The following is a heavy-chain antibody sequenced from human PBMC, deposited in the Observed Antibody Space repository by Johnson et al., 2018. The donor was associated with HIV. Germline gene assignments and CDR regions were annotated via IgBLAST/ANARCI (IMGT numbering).Heavy chain of an antibody. CDR2: VLYDGSNK. CDR1: GFSFSDYG. CDR3: ARDPPPRSSGSDAFDI. J-gene: IGHJ3*02. V-gene: IGHV3-30*03. D-gene: IGHD6-19*01. Sequence: VQLVESGGGEVQPGGSLRLSCAASGFSFSDYGMHWLRQAPGKGLEWVAVVLYDGSNKYYADSVKGRFTISRDNAKNSLYLQMNSLRAEDTAVYYCARDPPPRSSGSDAFDIWGQGTMVTVSS.